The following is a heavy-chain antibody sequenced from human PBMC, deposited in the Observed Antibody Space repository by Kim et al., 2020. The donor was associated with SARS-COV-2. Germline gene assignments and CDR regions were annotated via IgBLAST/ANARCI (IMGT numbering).Heavy chain of an antibody. Sequence: GGSLRLSCAASGFTFSSYAMSWVRQAPGKGLEWVSAISGSGGSTYYADSVKGRFTISRDNSKNTLYLQMNSLRAEDTAVYYCAKSGITMVRGQYYYYYGMDVWGQGTTVTVSS. J-gene: IGHJ6*02. CDR1: GFTFSSYA. D-gene: IGHD3-10*01. V-gene: IGHV3-23*01. CDR2: ISGSGGST. CDR3: AKSGITMVRGQYYYYYGMDV.